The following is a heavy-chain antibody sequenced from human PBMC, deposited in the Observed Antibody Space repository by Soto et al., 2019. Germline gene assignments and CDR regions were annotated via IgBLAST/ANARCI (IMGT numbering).Heavy chain of an antibody. Sequence: SETLSLTCTVSGGSISSGGYYWSWIRQPPGKGLEWIGYIYYSGSTNYNPSLKSRVTISVDTSKNQFPLKLSSVTAADTAVYYCARRYGPGFDYWGQGTLVTAPQ. J-gene: IGHJ4*02. V-gene: IGHV4-61*08. CDR1: GGSISSGGYY. D-gene: IGHD4-17*01. CDR3: ARRYGPGFDY. CDR2: IYYSGST.